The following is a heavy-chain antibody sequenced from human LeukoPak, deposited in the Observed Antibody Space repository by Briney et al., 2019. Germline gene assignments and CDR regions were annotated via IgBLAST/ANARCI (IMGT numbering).Heavy chain of an antibody. CDR1: GYTFTSYD. D-gene: IGHD3-22*01. CDR3: ARGRYYDTPFDP. V-gene: IGHV1-8*03. Sequence: ASVKVSCKASGYTFTSYDINWVRQATGQGLEWMGWMNPNSGNTGYAQKFRGRVTITRNTSISTAYMELSSLRSEDTAVYYCARGRYYDTPFDPWGQGTLVTVSS. CDR2: MNPNSGNT. J-gene: IGHJ5*02.